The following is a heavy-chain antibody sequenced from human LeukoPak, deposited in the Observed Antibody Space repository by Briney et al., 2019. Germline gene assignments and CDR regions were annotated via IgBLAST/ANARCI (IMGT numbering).Heavy chain of an antibody. D-gene: IGHD6-13*01. CDR3: ARPMGYSSSWESAFDI. CDR1: GGSISSYY. Sequence: SETLSLTCTVSGGSISSYYWSWIRQPPGKGLEWIGYIYYSGSTNYNPSLKSRVTISVDTSKNQFSLKLSSVTAADTAVYYCARPMGYSSSWESAFDIWGQGTMVTVSS. V-gene: IGHV4-59*01. J-gene: IGHJ3*02. CDR2: IYYSGST.